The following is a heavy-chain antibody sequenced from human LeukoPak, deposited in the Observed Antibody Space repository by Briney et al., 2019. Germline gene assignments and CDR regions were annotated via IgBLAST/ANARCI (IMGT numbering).Heavy chain of an antibody. D-gene: IGHD2-21*02. CDR1: GFSVSSNY. V-gene: IGHV3-53*01. J-gene: IGHJ1*01. CDR2: IYSGGST. Sequence: GGSLRLSCAASGFSVSSNYMSWVRQAPGQGLEWVSVIYSGGSTYYADSEKGRFTISRDNSKNTLYLQMKSLRAEDTAVYYCARTDETAPAEDFQHWGQGTLVTVSS. CDR3: ARTDETAPAEDFQH.